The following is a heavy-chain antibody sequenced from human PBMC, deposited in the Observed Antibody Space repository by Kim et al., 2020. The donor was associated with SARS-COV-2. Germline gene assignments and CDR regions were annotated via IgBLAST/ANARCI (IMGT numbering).Heavy chain of an antibody. V-gene: IGHV4-61*01. CDR3: AIGVGWLIDY. D-gene: IGHD3-22*01. CDR2: IHDSGRI. CDR1: DNSVSSDNYY. J-gene: IGHJ4*02. Sequence: SETLSLTCTVSDNSVSSDNYYWNWIRQPPGNGLEWIGYIHDSGRINYNPSFKSRVTISGDNSKKQVSLNLNSVTDADTAVYYCAIGVGWLIDYWGQGILVTVSS.